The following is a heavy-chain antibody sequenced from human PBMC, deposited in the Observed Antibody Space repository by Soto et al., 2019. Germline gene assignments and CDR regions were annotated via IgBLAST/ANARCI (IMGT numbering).Heavy chain of an antibody. CDR2: MNPNTGET. CDR3: ARISMPARPRWYNWFDP. Sequence: EQLVQSAAEVKKPGASVKVSCMTYGSTFNDYEINWVRQATGQGLEWLGWMNPNTGETGYAQRLQGRVTMTTSSSLSTAYLELSSLTSDDTAVYYCARISMPARPRWYNWFDPWGQGTLVTVSS. J-gene: IGHJ5*02. CDR1: GSTFNDYE. V-gene: IGHV1-8*02. D-gene: IGHD2-2*01.